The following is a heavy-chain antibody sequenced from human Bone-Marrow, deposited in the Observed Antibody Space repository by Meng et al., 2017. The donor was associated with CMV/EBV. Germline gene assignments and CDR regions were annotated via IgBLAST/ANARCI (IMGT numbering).Heavy chain of an antibody. V-gene: IGHV3-23*01. CDR2: ISGSGGST. Sequence: GESLKISCAASGFTFSSYAMSWVRQAPGKGLEWVSAISGSGGSTYYADSVKGRFTISRDNSENTLHLQVTTLRTEDTAVYFCAKDLGTIFDVVNYHFDQWGQGTRVTGYS. J-gene: IGHJ4*02. CDR1: GFTFSSYA. CDR3: AKDLGTIFDVVNYHFDQ. D-gene: IGHD3-3*01.